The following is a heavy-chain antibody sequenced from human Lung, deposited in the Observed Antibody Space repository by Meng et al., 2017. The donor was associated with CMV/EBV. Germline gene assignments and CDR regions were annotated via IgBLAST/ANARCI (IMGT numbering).Heavy chain of an antibody. D-gene: IGHD2-2*01. CDR3: ARDWNVVVPAATYYYYGMDV. V-gene: IGHV3-23*01. CDR1: GFSFSSYA. Sequence: ESXKISXAASGFSFSSYAMTWVRQAPGTGLEWVSSISGVDGSTYYTDSVKGRFTISRDNSKNTLYLQMNSLRAEDTAVYYCARDWNVVVPAATYYYYGMDVWGQGXSVTVSS. CDR2: ISGVDGST. J-gene: IGHJ6*02.